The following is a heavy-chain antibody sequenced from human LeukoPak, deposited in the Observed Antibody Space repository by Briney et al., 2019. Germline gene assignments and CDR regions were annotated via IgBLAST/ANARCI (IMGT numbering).Heavy chain of an antibody. CDR2: ISAYNGNT. V-gene: IGHV1-18*04. CDR1: GYTFTSYG. Sequence: ASVKVSCKASGYTFTSYGISWVRQAPGQGLEWMGWISAYNGNTNYAQKLQGRVTMTTDTSTSTAYMELRSLRSDDTAVYYCARAPMVRGVISRNNWFDPGAREPWSPSPQ. J-gene: IGHJ5*02. D-gene: IGHD3-10*01. CDR3: ARAPMVRGVISRNNWFDP.